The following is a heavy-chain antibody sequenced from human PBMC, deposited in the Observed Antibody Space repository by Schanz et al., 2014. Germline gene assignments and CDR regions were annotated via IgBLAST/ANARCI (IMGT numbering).Heavy chain of an antibody. CDR1: GFTFSIYA. J-gene: IGHJ3*02. D-gene: IGHD4-17*01. Sequence: EVQLLESGGGLVQPGGSLRLSCAASGFTFSIYAMSWVRQAPGKGLEWVSAISGSGGSTYYADSVKGRFTISRDNSKNTLYLQMNTLRAEDTAVYYCARKMKLGVYGGKGHDSLDIWGQGTMVTVSS. CDR3: ARKMKLGVYGGKGHDSLDI. CDR2: ISGSGGST. V-gene: IGHV3-23*01.